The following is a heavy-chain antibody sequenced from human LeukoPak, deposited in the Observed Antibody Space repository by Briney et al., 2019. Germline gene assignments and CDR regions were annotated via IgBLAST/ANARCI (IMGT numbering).Heavy chain of an antibody. CDR2: ISWNSGSI. CDR1: GFTFDDYA. CDR3: AKDMGDYYDWTYGMDV. D-gene: IGHD3-22*01. V-gene: IGHV3-9*01. J-gene: IGHJ6*02. Sequence: PGRSLRLSCAASGFTFDDYAMHWVRQAPGKGLEWVSGISWNSGSIGYADSVKGRFTISRDNAKNSLYLQMNSLRAEDTALYYCAKDMGDYYDWTYGMDVWGQGTTVTVSS.